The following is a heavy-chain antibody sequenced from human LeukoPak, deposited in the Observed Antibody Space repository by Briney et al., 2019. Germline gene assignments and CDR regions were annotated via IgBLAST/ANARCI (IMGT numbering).Heavy chain of an antibody. CDR1: GGSFSGYY. CDR2: INHSGST. D-gene: IGHD3-22*01. J-gene: IGHJ4*02. CDR3: ARGGGGYYVDFDY. V-gene: IGHV4-34*01. Sequence: SETLSLTCAVYGGSFSGYYWSWIRQPPGKGLEWIGEINHSGSTNYNPSLKSRVTISVDASKNQFSLKLSSVTAADTAVYYCARGGGGYYVDFDYWGQGTLVTVSS.